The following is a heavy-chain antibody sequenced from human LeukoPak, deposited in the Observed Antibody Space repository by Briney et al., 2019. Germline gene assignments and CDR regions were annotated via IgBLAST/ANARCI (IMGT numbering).Heavy chain of an antibody. D-gene: IGHD3-22*01. J-gene: IGHJ4*02. CDR2: IHYSGSS. CDR3: ARDTRAYDRSAYYYFDY. V-gene: IGHV4-59*01. CDR1: GGPISSYY. Sequence: SETLSLTCTVSGGPISSYYWSWIRQPPGKGLEWIGYIHYSGSSKYNPSLKSRVTMSTDMSRSQFSLKLGSVTAADTAVYFCARDTRAYDRSAYYYFDYWGQGTLVTVSS.